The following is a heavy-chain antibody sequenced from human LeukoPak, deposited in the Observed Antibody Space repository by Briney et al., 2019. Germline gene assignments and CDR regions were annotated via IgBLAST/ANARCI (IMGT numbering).Heavy chain of an antibody. Sequence: GGSLRLSCAASGFAFSSYSMNWVRQAPGKGLEWVSSISSTSSYIYYADSVKGRFTISRDNAKNSLYLQMNSLRAEDTAVYYCARIMGGYYGSGSYYPPPFFDYWGQGTRVTVSS. CDR2: ISSTSSYI. V-gene: IGHV3-21*01. CDR1: GFAFSSYS. CDR3: ARIMGGYYGSGSYYPPPFFDY. D-gene: IGHD3-10*01. J-gene: IGHJ4*02.